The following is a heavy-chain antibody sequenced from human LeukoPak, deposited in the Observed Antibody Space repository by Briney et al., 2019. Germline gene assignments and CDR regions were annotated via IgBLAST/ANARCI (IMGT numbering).Heavy chain of an antibody. D-gene: IGHD6-19*01. CDR2: MNPNSGNT. J-gene: IGHJ6*02. CDR3: ARVSSSGWGYYYYGMDV. Sequence: ASVKVSCKASGYTFTSYDINWVRQATGQGLEWMGWMNPNSGNTGYAQKFQGRVTMTRNTSISTAYMELSSLRSEDTAVYYCARVSSSGWGYYYYGMDVWSQGTTVTVSS. CDR1: GYTFTSYD. V-gene: IGHV1-8*01.